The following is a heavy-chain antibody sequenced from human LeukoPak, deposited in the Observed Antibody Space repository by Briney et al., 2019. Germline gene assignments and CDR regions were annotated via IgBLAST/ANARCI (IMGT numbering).Heavy chain of an antibody. D-gene: IGHD3-3*01. Sequence: ASVKVSYKASGYTFTGYYMHWVRQAPGQRLEWMGWINAGSGNTKYSQKFQGRVTITRDTSASTAYMELSSLRSEDTAVYYCVRPNVLRFLEWLSPNWFDPWGQGTLVTVSS. V-gene: IGHV1-3*01. CDR3: VRPNVLRFLEWLSPNWFDP. CDR1: GYTFTGYY. CDR2: INAGSGNT. J-gene: IGHJ5*02.